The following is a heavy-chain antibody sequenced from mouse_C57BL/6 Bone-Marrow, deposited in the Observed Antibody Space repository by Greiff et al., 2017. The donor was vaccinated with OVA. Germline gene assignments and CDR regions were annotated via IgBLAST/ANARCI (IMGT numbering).Heavy chain of an antibody. V-gene: IGHV1-72*01. Sequence: VQLQQPGAELVKPGASVKLSCKASGYTFTSYWMHWVKQRPGRGLEWIGRIVPNSGGTKYNEKFKSKATLTVDKPSSTAYMQLSSLTSEDSAVYYCATRGILSYYYAMDYWGQGTSVTGSS. J-gene: IGHJ4*01. CDR1: GYTFTSYW. CDR3: ATRGILSYYYAMDY. CDR2: IVPNSGGT.